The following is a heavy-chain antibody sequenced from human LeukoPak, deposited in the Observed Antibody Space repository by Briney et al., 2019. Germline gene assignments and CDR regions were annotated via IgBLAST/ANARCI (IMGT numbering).Heavy chain of an antibody. D-gene: IGHD3-22*01. J-gene: IGHJ4*02. CDR2: ISGSGSST. V-gene: IGHV3-23*01. Sequence: LPGGSLRLSRAASGFSFETYAMSWVRQTPGKGLEWVSAISGSGSSTYYADSAKGRFTISRDNSKNTLYLQLTSLRAEDTAVYYCANPHYYDEAGYSPYWGQGTLVTVSS. CDR1: GFSFETYA. CDR3: ANPHYYDEAGYSPY.